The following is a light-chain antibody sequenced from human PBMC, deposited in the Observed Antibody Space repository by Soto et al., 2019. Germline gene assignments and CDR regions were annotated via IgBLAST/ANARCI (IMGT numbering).Light chain of an antibody. J-gene: IGKJ1*01. CDR2: GAS. CDR1: QSVSSN. Sequence: EIVMTQSPATLSVSPGERATLSCRASQSVSSNLAWYQQKPGQAPRLLLYGASTRATGIPARFSGSGSGTEFTLTISSLQAEDCAIYFWQQYNNWPPDRTFGQGTKVEIK. CDR3: QQYNNWPPDRT. V-gene: IGKV3-15*01.